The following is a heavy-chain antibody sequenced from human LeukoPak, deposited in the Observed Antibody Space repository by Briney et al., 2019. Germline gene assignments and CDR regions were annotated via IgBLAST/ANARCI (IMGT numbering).Heavy chain of an antibody. CDR3: ARDGLETTVVPAYYFDY. J-gene: IGHJ4*02. CDR2: IWFDGKTY. V-gene: IGHV3-33*01. Sequence: TGGSLRLSCAASGFTFSRYALHWVRQAPGKGLEWVAVIWFDGKTYNYADSVEGRFTISRDNSKNTLSLQMSSLRAEDTAVYYCARDGLETTVVPAYYFDYWGQGTLVTVSS. CDR1: GFTFSRYA. D-gene: IGHD2-2*01.